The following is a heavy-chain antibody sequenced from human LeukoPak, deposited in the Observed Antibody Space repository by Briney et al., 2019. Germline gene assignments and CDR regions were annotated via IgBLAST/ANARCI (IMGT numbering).Heavy chain of an antibody. Sequence: GGSLRLSCAASGFTFSSYSMNWVRQAPGKGLEWVSSISSSSSYIYYADSVKGRFTISRDNAKNSLYLQMNSLRAEDTAVYYCARACSGSYQWDYWGQGTLVTVSS. CDR1: GFTFSSYS. V-gene: IGHV3-21*01. J-gene: IGHJ4*02. D-gene: IGHD1-26*01. CDR2: ISSSSSYI. CDR3: ARACSGSYQWDY.